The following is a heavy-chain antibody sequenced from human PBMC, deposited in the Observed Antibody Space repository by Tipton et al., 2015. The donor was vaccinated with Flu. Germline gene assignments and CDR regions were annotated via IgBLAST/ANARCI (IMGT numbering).Heavy chain of an antibody. CDR1: GDSVSSNSAA. D-gene: IGHD6-19*01. V-gene: IGHV6-1*01. CDR2: TYYRSKWYN. Sequence: GLVKPSQTLSLTCAISGDSVSSNSAAWNWIRQSPSRGLEWLGRTYYRSKWYNDYAVPVKSRITINPDTSKNQFSLQLNSVTPEDTAVYYCARDSTLPGIAVAGNFDYWGQGTLVTVSS. CDR3: ARDSTLPGIAVAGNFDY. J-gene: IGHJ4*02.